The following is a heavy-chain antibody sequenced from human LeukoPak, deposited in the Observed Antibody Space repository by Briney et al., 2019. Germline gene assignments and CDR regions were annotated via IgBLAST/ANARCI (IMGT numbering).Heavy chain of an antibody. V-gene: IGHV3-9*01. D-gene: IGHD6-19*01. CDR1: GITFSNYA. CDR2: ISWNSGSI. Sequence: GGSLRLSCVASGITFSNYAVSWVRQAPEKGLEWVSGISWNSGSIGYADSVKGRFTIPRDNAKNSLYLQMNSLRAEDTALYYCAKDLFEYSSGWYFDYWGQGTLVTVSS. CDR3: AKDLFEYSSGWYFDY. J-gene: IGHJ4*02.